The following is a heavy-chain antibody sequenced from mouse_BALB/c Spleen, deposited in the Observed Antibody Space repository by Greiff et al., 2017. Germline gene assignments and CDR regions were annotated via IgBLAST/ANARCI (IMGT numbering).Heavy chain of an antibody. J-gene: IGHJ3*01. V-gene: IGHV1-7*01. CDR3: ARGYFAY. CDR2: INPSTGYT. Sequence: QVQLKQSGAELAKPGASVKMSCKASGYTFTSYWMHWVKQRPGQGLEWIGYINPSTGYTEYNQKFKDKDTLTADKSSSTAYMQLSSLTSEDSAVYYCARGYFAYWGQGTLVTVSA. CDR1: GYTFTSYW.